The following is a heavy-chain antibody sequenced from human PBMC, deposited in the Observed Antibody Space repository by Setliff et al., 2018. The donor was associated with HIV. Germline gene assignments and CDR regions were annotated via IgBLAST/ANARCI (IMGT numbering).Heavy chain of an antibody. D-gene: IGHD2-15*01. CDR3: ARGRHCMDGRCYPHYYYYHYMDV. Sequence: SETLSLTCAVYGGSFSGYYWNWIRQPPGKGLEWVGEINLIGRTNYNPSLKSRVTISLDTSKNQFSLKLSSATAADTAVYYCARGRHCMDGRCYPHYYYYHYMDVWAKGTTVTVSS. CDR2: INLIGRT. CDR1: GGSFSGYY. J-gene: IGHJ6*03. V-gene: IGHV4-34*01.